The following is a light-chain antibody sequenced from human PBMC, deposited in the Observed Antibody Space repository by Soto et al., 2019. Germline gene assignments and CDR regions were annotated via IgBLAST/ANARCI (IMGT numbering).Light chain of an antibody. V-gene: IGKV3-20*01. Sequence: EIVLTQSPGTLSLSPGERATLSCRASQSVSSSYLAWYQQKPGQAPRLLIYGASSMATGIPDRFSGSGSGTDFTLTISRLEPEDFAVYYSQQYGSSPLLTFGGGTPVDIK. CDR3: QQYGSSPLLT. CDR1: QSVSSSY. CDR2: GAS. J-gene: IGKJ4*02.